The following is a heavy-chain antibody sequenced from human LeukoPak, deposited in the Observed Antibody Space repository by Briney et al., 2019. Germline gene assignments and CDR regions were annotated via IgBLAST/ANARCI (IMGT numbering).Heavy chain of an antibody. CDR3: ARDPDSSGWYGGWFDP. CDR1: GDSVSSNSAA. CDR2: TYYRSKWYN. V-gene: IGHV6-1*01. D-gene: IGHD6-19*01. Sequence: SQTLSLTCAISGDSVSSNSAAWNWIRHSPSRGLGWLGLTYYRSKWYNDYAVSVKSRITINPDTSKNQFSLQLNSVTPEDTAVYYCARDPDSSGWYGGWFDPWGQGTLVTVSS. J-gene: IGHJ5*02.